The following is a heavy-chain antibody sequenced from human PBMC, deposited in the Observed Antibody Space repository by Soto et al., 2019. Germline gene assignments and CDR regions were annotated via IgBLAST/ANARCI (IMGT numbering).Heavy chain of an antibody. Sequence: QVQLQESGPGLVKPSQTLSLTCTVSGGSISNGDYYWNWIRQHPEKGLEWIGYINYRGSTFYNPSLKSRIIISVETSKNQFSLTLSSVTAADTAVYYCARDAPETAPYWGQGTLVTVSS. CDR2: INYRGST. V-gene: IGHV4-31*03. CDR3: ARDAPETAPY. CDR1: GGSISNGDYY. D-gene: IGHD2-2*01. J-gene: IGHJ4*02.